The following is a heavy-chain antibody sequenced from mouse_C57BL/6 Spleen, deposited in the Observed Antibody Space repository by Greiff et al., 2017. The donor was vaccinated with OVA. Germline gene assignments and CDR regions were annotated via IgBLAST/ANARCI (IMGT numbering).Heavy chain of an antibody. V-gene: IGHV1-55*01. J-gene: IGHJ1*03. D-gene: IGHD2-4*01. CDR2: IYPGSGST. Sequence: QVQLQQSGAELVKPGASVKMSCKASGYTFTSYWITWEKQRPGQGLEWIGDIYPGSGSTNYNEKFKSKATLTVDTSSSTAYMQLSSLTSEDSAVYYCARRDYDDVLYFDVWGTGTTVTVSS. CDR3: ARRDYDDVLYFDV. CDR1: GYTFTSYW.